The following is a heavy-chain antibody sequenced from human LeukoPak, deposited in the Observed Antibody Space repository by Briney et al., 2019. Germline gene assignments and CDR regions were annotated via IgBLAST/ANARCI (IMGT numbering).Heavy chain of an antibody. CDR1: GITLSNYG. V-gene: IGHV3-23*01. CDR3: ASYNWGSAFDM. J-gene: IGHJ3*02. D-gene: IGHD1-1*01. Sequence: GGSLRLSCAVSGITLSNYGMSWVRQAPGKGLEWVAGISDSGGRTKYTDSVKGRFTISRDNAKDTLYLQMNSLRAEDTAVYYCASYNWGSAFDMWGQGTMVTVSS. CDR2: ISDSGGRT.